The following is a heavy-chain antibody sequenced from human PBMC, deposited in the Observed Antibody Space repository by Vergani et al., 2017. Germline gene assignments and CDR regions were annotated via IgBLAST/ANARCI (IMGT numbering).Heavy chain of an antibody. Sequence: QVQLQESGPGLVKPSETLSLTCTVSGGSVSTDTYYWSWIRQPAGKGLEWIGYIYYSGSTNYNPSLNSRVSISVDTSKNQFSLKLSSVTAADTAVYYCARDYWGQNNWFDPWGQGTLVTVSS. V-gene: IGHV4-61*10. CDR3: ARDYWGQNNWFDP. J-gene: IGHJ5*02. D-gene: IGHD7-27*01. CDR1: GGSVSTDTYY. CDR2: IYYSGST.